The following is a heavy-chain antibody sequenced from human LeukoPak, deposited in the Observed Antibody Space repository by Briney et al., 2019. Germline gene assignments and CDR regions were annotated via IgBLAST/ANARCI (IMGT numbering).Heavy chain of an antibody. V-gene: IGHV3-48*01. J-gene: IGHJ4*02. CDR3: ARDGTIFGVVNLDY. Sequence: GGSLRLSCAASGFTFSSYEMNWVRQAPGKGLEWVSYISSSSSTIYYADSVKGRFTISRDNAKNSLYLQMNSLRAEDTAVYYCARDGTIFGVVNLDYWGQGTLVTVSS. CDR1: GFTFSSYE. D-gene: IGHD3-3*01. CDR2: ISSSSSTI.